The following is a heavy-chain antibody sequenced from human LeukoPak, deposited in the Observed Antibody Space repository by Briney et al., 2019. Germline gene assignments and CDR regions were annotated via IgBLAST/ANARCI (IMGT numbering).Heavy chain of an antibody. V-gene: IGHV4-59*01. Sequence: SETLSLTCTVSGGSISSYYWSWIRQPPGKGLEWIGYIYYSGSTNYNPSLKSRVAISVGTSKNQFSLKLSSVTAADTAVYYCARGYSYGGAYYFDYWGQGTLVTVSS. CDR2: IYYSGST. CDR3: ARGYSYGGAYYFDY. D-gene: IGHD5-18*01. J-gene: IGHJ4*02. CDR1: GGSISSYY.